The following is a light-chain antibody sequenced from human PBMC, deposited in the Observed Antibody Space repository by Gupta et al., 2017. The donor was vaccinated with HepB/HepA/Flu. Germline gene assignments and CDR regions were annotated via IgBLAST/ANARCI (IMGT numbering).Light chain of an antibody. V-gene: IGKV3-11*01. J-gene: IGKJ4*01. CDR3: QQRKHWPLT. CDR1: QSVKMY. CDR2: DAS. Sequence: ETVLTPSPGTLSFSPGERATLPCMTSQSVKMYLVWYQQKPGQAPRPLIYDASKRATGIPARFSGSGSGTDFTLTISSLDAEDFAVYYCQQRKHWPLTFGAGTKVEI.